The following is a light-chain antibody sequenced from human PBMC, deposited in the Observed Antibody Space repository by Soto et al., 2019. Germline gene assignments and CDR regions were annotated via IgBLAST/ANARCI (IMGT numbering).Light chain of an antibody. CDR2: GAS. J-gene: IGKJ2*01. V-gene: IGKV1-9*01. CDR1: QGISRY. Sequence: DIQLTQSPSFMSASVGDRVTITCRASQGISRYLAWYQQKPGKAPKRLIYGASTLQSGVPSRFSGSGSGTEFTLTISSLQPEDFAIYYCQQFNSYTPMYTFGQGTKLEIK. CDR3: QQFNSYTPMYT.